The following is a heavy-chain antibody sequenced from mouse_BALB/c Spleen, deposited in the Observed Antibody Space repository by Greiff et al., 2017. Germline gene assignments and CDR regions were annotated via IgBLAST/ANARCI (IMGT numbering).Heavy chain of an antibody. J-gene: IGHJ2*01. V-gene: IGHV5-6-5*01. D-gene: IGHD1-1*01. CDR1: GFTFSSYA. CDR2: ISSGGST. Sequence: EVKLVESGGGLVKPGGSLKLSCAASGFTFSSYAMSWVRQTPEKRLEWVASISSGGSTYYPDSVKGRFTISRDNARNILYLQMSSLRSEDTAMYYCARDYGSSYGYWGQGTTLTVSS. CDR3: ARDYGSSYGY.